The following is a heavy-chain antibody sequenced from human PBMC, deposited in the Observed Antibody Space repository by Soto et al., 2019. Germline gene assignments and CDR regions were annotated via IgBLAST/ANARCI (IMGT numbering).Heavy chain of an antibody. D-gene: IGHD3-22*01. Sequence: GGSMRLSCAASGFTVSSYGMHWVRQAAGKGLKWVVVISYDAKNIYYAVTVKGRFTISRDNSKNTLYLQMNSLIAEDTAVYYCANDATTYDSSGYFDYWGQGTLVTVSS. CDR2: ISYDAKNI. V-gene: IGHV3-30*18. CDR1: GFTVSSYG. CDR3: ANDATTYDSSGYFDY. J-gene: IGHJ4*02.